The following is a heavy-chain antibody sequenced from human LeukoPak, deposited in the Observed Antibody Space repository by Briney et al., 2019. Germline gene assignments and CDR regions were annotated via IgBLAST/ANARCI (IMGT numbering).Heavy chain of an antibody. CDR2: INSAGSST. D-gene: IGHD6-13*01. V-gene: IGHV3-74*01. Sequence: GGSLRLSCAASGFTLSSYWMHWVRQAPGKGLGWVSRINSAGSSTTYADSVKGRFTISRDNAKNTLYLQMNSLRAEDTAVYYCAKASSSWYSGFFDYWGQGTLVTVSS. CDR1: GFTLSSYW. J-gene: IGHJ4*02. CDR3: AKASSSWYSGFFDY.